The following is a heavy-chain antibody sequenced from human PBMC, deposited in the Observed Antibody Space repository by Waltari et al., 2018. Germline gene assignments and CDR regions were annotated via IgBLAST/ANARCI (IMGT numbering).Heavy chain of an antibody. CDR2: ISGSGENT. CDR1: GVIFRSNA. D-gene: IGHD4-17*01. V-gene: IGHV3-23*01. J-gene: IGHJ4*02. Sequence: EVELLESGGTLVQPGGSLRVSCAASGVIFRSNAFSWVRQAPGEGLEWVSSISGSGENTYYAESVKGRFTISRDNSKNTVFLQMDSLRVDDTAIYYCARDPLNDYGGWDDYWGQGTLVTVSS. CDR3: ARDPLNDYGGWDDY.